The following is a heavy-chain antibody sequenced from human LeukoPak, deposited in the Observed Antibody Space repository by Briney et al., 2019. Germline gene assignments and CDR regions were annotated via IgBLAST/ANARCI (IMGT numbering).Heavy chain of an antibody. J-gene: IGHJ5*02. CDR1: SGSISSYY. CDR2: IYYSGST. V-gene: IGHV4-59*01. CDR3: ARNVRGVTENWFDP. D-gene: IGHD3-10*01. Sequence: SETLSLTCTVSSGSISSYYWSWIRQPPGKGLKWIGYIYYSGSTNYNPSLKSRVTISVDTSKNQFSLKLSSVTAADTAVYYCARNVRGVTENWFDPWGQGTLVTVSS.